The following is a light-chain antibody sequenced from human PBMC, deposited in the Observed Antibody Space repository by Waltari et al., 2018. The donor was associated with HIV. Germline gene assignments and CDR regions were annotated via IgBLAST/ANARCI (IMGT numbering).Light chain of an antibody. CDR3: NSYAGSNNWV. CDR2: EVN. Sequence: QSALTQPPSASGSPGQSVTISCPGTSSDVGGSKYVSWYQQHPGKAPKLMIYEVNKRSSGVPDRFSGSKSANTASLTVSGLQADDEADYYCNSYAGSNNWVFGGGTKLTVL. CDR1: SSDVGGSKY. V-gene: IGLV2-8*01. J-gene: IGLJ3*02.